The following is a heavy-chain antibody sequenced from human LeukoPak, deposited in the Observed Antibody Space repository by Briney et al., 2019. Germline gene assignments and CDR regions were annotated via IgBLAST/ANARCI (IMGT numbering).Heavy chain of an antibody. CDR1: GFTFSSYS. Sequence: GGSLRLSCAASGFTFSSYSMNWVRQAPGKGLEWVSSISSSSSYIYYAGSVKGRFTISRDNAKNSLYLQMNSLRAEDTAVYYCARDSGERSSSGNFDYWGQGTLVTVSS. CDR2: ISSSSSYI. V-gene: IGHV3-21*01. CDR3: ARDSGERSSSGNFDY. D-gene: IGHD6-6*01. J-gene: IGHJ4*02.